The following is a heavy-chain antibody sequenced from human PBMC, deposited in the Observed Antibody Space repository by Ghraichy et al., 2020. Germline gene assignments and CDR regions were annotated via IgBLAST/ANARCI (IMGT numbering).Heavy chain of an antibody. V-gene: IGHV4-31*02. CDR1: GGSINSGDYY. D-gene: IGHD6-13*01. CDR3: ARDSTWYSFDS. J-gene: IGHJ4*02. CDR2: IYYSGTT. Sequence: SQTLSLTCTVSGGSINSGDYYWSWIRQHPGKGLERIGYIYYSGTTYYNPSLKSRVTISRDTSKNQFFLQLSSVTAADTAVYYCARDSTWYSFDSWGQGTLVTVSS.